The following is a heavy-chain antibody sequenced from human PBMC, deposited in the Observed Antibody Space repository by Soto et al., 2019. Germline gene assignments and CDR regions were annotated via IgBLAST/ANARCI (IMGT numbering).Heavy chain of an antibody. CDR1: GFTFSAYW. Sequence: EVQLVESGGGLVQPGGSLRLSCAASGFTFSAYWMTWVRQAPGKGLEWVANIKEDGSERYYVDSVKGRFIISRDNAKNSLYLQMNSLRAEDTAIYHCARMRPFRVDDSWGQGTLLTVSS. J-gene: IGHJ4*02. V-gene: IGHV3-7*04. CDR3: ARMRPFRVDDS. CDR2: IKEDGSER. D-gene: IGHD3-3*01.